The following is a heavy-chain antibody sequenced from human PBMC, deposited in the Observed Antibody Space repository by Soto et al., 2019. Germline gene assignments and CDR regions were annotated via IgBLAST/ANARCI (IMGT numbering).Heavy chain of an antibody. J-gene: IGHJ5*02. CDR2: INAANGDT. V-gene: IGHV1-3*01. Sequence: SVKVSCKASGYTFTSYGIHWVRQAPGQRLEWMGWINAANGDTKYSPKFQGRVTITRDTSASTAYMELSSLRSEDTAVYYCVRRHVSATGIDWFDPWGQGSLVTVSS. CDR1: GYTFTSYG. CDR3: VRRHVSATGIDWFDP. D-gene: IGHD6-13*01.